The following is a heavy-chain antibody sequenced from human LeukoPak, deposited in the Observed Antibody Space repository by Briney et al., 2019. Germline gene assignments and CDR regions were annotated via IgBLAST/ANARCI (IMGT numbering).Heavy chain of an antibody. CDR2: IYHSGST. Sequence: SETLSLTCAVSGYSISSGYYWGWIRQPPGKGLEWIGSIYHSGSTYYNPSLKSRVPISVATSKNQFSLKLGSVTAANTAVYSCASGEGDAFDIWGQGTMVIVSS. CDR3: ASGEGDAFDI. V-gene: IGHV4-38-2*01. CDR1: GYSISSGYY. J-gene: IGHJ3*02.